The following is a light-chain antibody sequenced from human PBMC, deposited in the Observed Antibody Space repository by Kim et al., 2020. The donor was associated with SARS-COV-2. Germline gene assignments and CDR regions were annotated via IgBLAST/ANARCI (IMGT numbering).Light chain of an antibody. V-gene: IGKV1-27*01. CDR1: QGISNH. CDR2: AAS. Sequence: ASVGDGVTITCRASQGISNHLAWYQQKPGKAPKLLIYAASALQSGVPSRFSGSGSGTDFTVTISSLQPEDVATYYCQKYNSAPWTFGQGTKVEIK. CDR3: QKYNSAPWT. J-gene: IGKJ1*01.